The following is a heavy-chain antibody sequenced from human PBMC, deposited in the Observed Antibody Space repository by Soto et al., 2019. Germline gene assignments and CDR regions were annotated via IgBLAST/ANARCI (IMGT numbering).Heavy chain of an antibody. CDR2: INSDGSST. D-gene: IGHD1-26*01. J-gene: IGHJ4*02. Sequence: GESLKISCAASGFTFSSYWMHWVRQAPGKGLVWVSRINSDGSSTSYADSVKGRFTISRDNAKNTLYLQMNSLRAEDTAVYYCARGAGGIVGATTDYWGQGTLVTVSS. V-gene: IGHV3-74*01. CDR3: ARGAGGIVGATTDY. CDR1: GFTFSSYW.